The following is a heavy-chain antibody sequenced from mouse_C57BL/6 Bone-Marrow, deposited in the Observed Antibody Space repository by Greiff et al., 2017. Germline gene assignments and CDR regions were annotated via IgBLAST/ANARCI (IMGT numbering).Heavy chain of an antibody. CDR3: ARLTVVATGYFDV. V-gene: IGHV1-64*01. CDR2: IHPNSGST. Sequence: QVQLQQPGAELVKPGASVTLSCKASGYTFTSYWMHWVKQRPGQGLEWIGMIHPNSGSTNYNEKFKSKATLTVDKSSSTAYMQLSSLTSEDSAVYYCARLTVVATGYFDVWGTGTTVTVSS. J-gene: IGHJ1*03. D-gene: IGHD1-1*01. CDR1: GYTFTSYW.